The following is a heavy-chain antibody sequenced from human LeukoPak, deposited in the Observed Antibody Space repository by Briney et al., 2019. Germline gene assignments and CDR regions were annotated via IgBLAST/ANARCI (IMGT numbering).Heavy chain of an antibody. Sequence: PSETLSLTCTVSGGSISSSSAYWGWIRQPPGKGLEWIGHIYYSGSTSYNPSLKSRVTISVDTSKNQFSLKLSSVTAADTAVYYCARHGVHTELETYYFEKWGQGTLVTVSS. CDR3: ARHGVHTELETYYFEK. D-gene: IGHD1-1*01. V-gene: IGHV4-61*05. J-gene: IGHJ4*02. CDR1: GGSISSSSAY. CDR2: IYYSGST.